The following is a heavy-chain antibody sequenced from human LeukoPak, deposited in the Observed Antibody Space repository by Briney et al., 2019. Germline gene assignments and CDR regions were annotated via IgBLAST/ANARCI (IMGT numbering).Heavy chain of an antibody. D-gene: IGHD3-22*01. J-gene: IGHJ4*02. CDR1: GFTFSSYA. CDR3: AKRLTYYYDSSGYFYFDY. V-gene: IGHV3-23*01. Sequence: GGSLRLSCAASGFTFSSYAMSWVRQAPGQGLEWVSAISGSGGSTYYADSVKGRFTISRDNSKNTLYLQMNSLRAEDTAVYYCAKRLTYYYDSSGYFYFDYWGQGTLVTVSS. CDR2: ISGSGGST.